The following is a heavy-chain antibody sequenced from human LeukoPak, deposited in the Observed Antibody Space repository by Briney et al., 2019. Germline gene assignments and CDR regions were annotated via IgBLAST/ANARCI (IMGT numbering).Heavy chain of an antibody. J-gene: IGHJ4*02. D-gene: IGHD3-22*01. CDR2: IYYSGST. V-gene: IGHV4-59*01. CDR1: GGSISSYY. Sequence: KPSETLSLTCTVSGGSISSYYWSWIRQPPGEGLEWIGYIYYSGSTNYNPSLKSRVTISVDTSKNQFSLKLSSVTAADTAVYYCARGRATYYYDSSGYYPRGYYFDYWGQGTLVTVSS. CDR3: ARGRATYYYDSSGYYPRGYYFDY.